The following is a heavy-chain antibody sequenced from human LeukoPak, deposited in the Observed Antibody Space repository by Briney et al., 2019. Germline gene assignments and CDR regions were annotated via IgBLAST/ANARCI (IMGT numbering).Heavy chain of an antibody. CDR3: ARLPRGGLDY. J-gene: IGHJ4*02. Sequence: PGGSLRLSCAASGFTFSSYAIHWVRQAPGKGLEWVAVISFDGTDAFYADSVKGRFTISRDNSKNTLYLQMNSLRADDTAMYYCARLPRGGLDYWGQGTLVTVSS. V-gene: IGHV3-30*04. CDR1: GFTFSSYA. CDR2: ISFDGTDA. D-gene: IGHD3-10*01.